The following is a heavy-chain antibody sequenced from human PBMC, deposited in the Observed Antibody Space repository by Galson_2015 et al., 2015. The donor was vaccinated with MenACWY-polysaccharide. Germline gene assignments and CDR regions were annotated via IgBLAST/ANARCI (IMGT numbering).Heavy chain of an antibody. Sequence: SVKVSCKASGGTFSNSGFYAISWVRQAPGQGLEWMGRIIPSLGEPNYAEKFQGRVAITADKSTSTAYMELSSLRSEDTAVYYCARDGYCSGGSCYFNYYYALDAWGQGTTVTVSS. CDR1: GGTFSNSGFYA. CDR2: IIPSLGEP. V-gene: IGHV1-69*04. CDR3: ARDGYCSGGSCYFNYYYALDA. D-gene: IGHD2-15*01. J-gene: IGHJ6*02.